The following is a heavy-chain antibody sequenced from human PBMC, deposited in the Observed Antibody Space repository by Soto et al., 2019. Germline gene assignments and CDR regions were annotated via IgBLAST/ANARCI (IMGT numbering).Heavy chain of an antibody. V-gene: IGHV3-30*18. CDR2: ISYDGSNE. CDR3: AKGLSVIQPWLMDAY. CDR1: GFTFRSYG. D-gene: IGHD5-18*01. Sequence: QVQLVESGGGVVQPGRSLRLSCTGSGFTFRSYGMHWVRQAPGKGLEWVAGISYDGSNEDYADSVKGRFTISRENSKNTLYLQMNSLRGEDTALYYCAKGLSVIQPWLMDAYWGQGTLVTVSS. J-gene: IGHJ4*02.